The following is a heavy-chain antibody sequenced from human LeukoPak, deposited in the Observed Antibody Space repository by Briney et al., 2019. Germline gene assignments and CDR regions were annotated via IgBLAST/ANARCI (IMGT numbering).Heavy chain of an antibody. CDR2: ISWNSGSI. D-gene: IGHD4-23*01. V-gene: IGHV3-9*01. CDR1: GFTFDDYA. Sequence: PGRSLRLSCAASGFTFDDYAMHWVRQAPGKGLEWVSGISWNSGSIACADSVKGRFTISRDNSKNTLYLQMNSLRAEDTAVYYCAKDRAPVVIRPPFFDYWGQGTLVTVSS. CDR3: AKDRAPVVIRPPFFDY. J-gene: IGHJ4*02.